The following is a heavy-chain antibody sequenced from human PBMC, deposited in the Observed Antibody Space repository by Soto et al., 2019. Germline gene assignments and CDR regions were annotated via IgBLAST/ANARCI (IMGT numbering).Heavy chain of an antibody. CDR2: IQSGGPT. V-gene: IGHV3-66*01. CDR3: AKSRERFCSTTSCFYYDY. Sequence: GGSLRLSCASSGFTVSSKYMSWVRQAPGKGLEWVSLIQSGGPTYYADSVKGRFTISRDTSKNTLHLQMNSLRAEDTAVYYCAKSRERFCSTTSCFYYDYWGQGTLVTVSS. D-gene: IGHD2-2*01. J-gene: IGHJ4*02. CDR1: GFTVSSKY.